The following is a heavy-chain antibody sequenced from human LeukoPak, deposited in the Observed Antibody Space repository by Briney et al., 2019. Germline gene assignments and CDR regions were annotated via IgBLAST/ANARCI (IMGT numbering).Heavy chain of an antibody. CDR1: GGSISSYY. J-gene: IGHJ5*02. D-gene: IGHD3-3*01. Sequence: SETLSLTCTVSGGSISSYYWSWIRQPPGKGLEWIGYIYTSGSTNYNPSLKSRVTISVDTSKNQFSLKLSSVTAADTAVYYCARLYYDFWSGYSYGWFDPWGQGTPVTVSS. CDR3: ARLYYDFWSGYSYGWFDP. CDR2: IYTSGST. V-gene: IGHV4-4*09.